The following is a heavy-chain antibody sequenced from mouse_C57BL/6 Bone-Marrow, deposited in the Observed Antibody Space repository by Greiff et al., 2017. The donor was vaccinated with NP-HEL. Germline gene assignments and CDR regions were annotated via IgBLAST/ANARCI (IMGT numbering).Heavy chain of an antibody. CDR3: ARRGRDWYFDD. J-gene: IGHJ1*03. CDR1: GYSFTDYN. D-gene: IGHD3-3*01. CDR2: INPNYGTT. Sequence: EVQLQQSGPELVKPGASVKISCKASGYSFTDYNMNWVKQSTGKSLEWIGVINPNYGTTSYNQKFKGKATVTVDQSSTTAYLQLNSLTSEDAAVYYCARRGRDWYFDDWGKGTTVTVSS. V-gene: IGHV1-39*01.